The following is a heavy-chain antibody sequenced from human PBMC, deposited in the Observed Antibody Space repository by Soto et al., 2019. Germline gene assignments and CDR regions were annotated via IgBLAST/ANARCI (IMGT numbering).Heavy chain of an antibody. CDR1: GYSFTSLG. Sequence: GASVKVSCKASGYSFTSLGINWVRQTTGQGLEWMGWMQPSSGRTGYAQKFQGRVTMTRDTSINTAYMELSSLTSDDTAFYYCARAVTAGVDYWGQGTLVTVSS. V-gene: IGHV1-8*01. CDR2: MQPSSGRT. J-gene: IGHJ4*02. CDR3: ARAVTAGVDY. D-gene: IGHD1-26*01.